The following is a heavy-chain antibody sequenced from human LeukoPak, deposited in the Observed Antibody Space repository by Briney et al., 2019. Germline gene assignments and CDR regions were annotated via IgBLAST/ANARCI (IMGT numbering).Heavy chain of an antibody. D-gene: IGHD2-15*01. V-gene: IGHV1-2*02. CDR1: GYTFTGYY. CDR3: ASCEFTGSCYSLDY. CDR2: INPNSGGT. J-gene: IGHJ4*02. Sequence: ASVKVSCKASGYTFTGYYMRWVRQAPGQGLEWMGWINPNSGGTNYAQKFQGRVTTTRDTSISTAYMELSRLRSDDTAVYYCASCEFTGSCYSLDYWGQGTLVTVSS.